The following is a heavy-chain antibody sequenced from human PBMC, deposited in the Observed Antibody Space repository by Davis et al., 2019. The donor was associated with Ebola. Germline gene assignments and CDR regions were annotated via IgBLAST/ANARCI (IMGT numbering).Heavy chain of an antibody. J-gene: IGHJ6*02. D-gene: IGHD2-21*01. Sequence: ASVKVSCKASGYTFTSYDINWVRQATGQGLEWMGWMNPNSGNTGYAQKFQGRVTMTRNTSISTAYMELSSLRSEDTAVYYCARDSSRGDCGGDCSRVYYYGMDVWGQGTTVTVSS. CDR2: MNPNSGNT. V-gene: IGHV1-8*01. CDR1: GYTFTSYD. CDR3: ARDSSRGDCGGDCSRVYYYGMDV.